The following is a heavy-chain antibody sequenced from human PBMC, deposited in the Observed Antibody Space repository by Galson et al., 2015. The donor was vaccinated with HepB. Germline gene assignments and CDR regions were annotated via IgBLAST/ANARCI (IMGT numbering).Heavy chain of an antibody. V-gene: IGHV5-51*01. CDR1: GYSFSNYW. D-gene: IGHD5-24*01. CDR2: IDPGDSDT. J-gene: IGHJ6*02. Sequence: QSGAEVKKSGESLKISCKGSGYSFSNYWIAWVRQMPGKGLEWMGIIDPGDSDTRYSPSFQGQVTISVDKSISTAFLQWSSLKASDTAVYYCARHEGLQLYYFYGMAVWGQGTTVTVSS. CDR3: ARHEGLQLYYFYGMAV.